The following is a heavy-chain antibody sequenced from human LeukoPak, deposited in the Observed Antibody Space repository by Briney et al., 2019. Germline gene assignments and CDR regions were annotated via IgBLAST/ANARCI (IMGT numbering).Heavy chain of an antibody. D-gene: IGHD3-16*02. CDR2: ISGSGGST. CDR3: AKWGRVWASYRYHNWFDP. J-gene: IGHJ5*02. Sequence: GGSLRLSCAASGFTFSSYAMSWVRQAPGKGLEWVSAISGSGGSTYYADSVKGRFTISRDNSKNTLYLQMNSLRAEDTAVYYCAKWGRVWASYRYHNWFDPWGQGTLVTVSS. V-gene: IGHV3-23*01. CDR1: GFTFSSYA.